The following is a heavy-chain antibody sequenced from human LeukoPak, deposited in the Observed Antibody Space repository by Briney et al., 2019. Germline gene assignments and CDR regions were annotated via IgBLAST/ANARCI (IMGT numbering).Heavy chain of an antibody. CDR1: GYTFTGYY. CDR3: ARSFRDYVWGSYRYTGGYAFDI. CDR2: INPNSGGT. D-gene: IGHD3-16*02. V-gene: IGHV1-2*02. J-gene: IGHJ3*02. Sequence: GASVKVSCKASGYTFTGYYMHWVRQAPGQGLEWMGWINPNSGGTNYAQKFQGRVTMTRDTSISTAYMELSRLRSDDTAVYYCARSFRDYVWGSYRYTGGYAFDIWGQGTIVTVSS.